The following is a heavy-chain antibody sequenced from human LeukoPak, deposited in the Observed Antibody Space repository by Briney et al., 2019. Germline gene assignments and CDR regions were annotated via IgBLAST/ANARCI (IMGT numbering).Heavy chain of an antibody. D-gene: IGHD2-15*01. CDR2: ITTSNYI. CDR3: VREQARGGSFDY. Sequence: PGGSLRLSCAVFGFTFSSHSVNWVRQAPGKGLEWVLSITTSNYIYYAESVKGRFTISRDNAKNSLYLQMNSLRAEDAAVYYCVREQARGGSFDYWGQGTLVTVSS. V-gene: IGHV3-21*01. CDR1: GFTFSSHS. J-gene: IGHJ4*02.